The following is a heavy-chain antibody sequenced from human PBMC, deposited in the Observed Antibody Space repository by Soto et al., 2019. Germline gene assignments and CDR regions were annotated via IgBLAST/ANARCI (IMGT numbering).Heavy chain of an antibody. Sequence: VRLVQSGAEVKKPGASVKVSCKFSGFTLSDSSMDWVQQAPGKGLEWMGGCHPELGETIYPQKFQGRVTMTEDTSTDTAYMELSSLRSEDTAPYFCERHRAYVVASQLINLFDNWGQGALVTVSS. J-gene: IGHJ4*02. CDR2: CHPELGET. D-gene: IGHD5-12*01. V-gene: IGHV1-24*01. CDR1: GFTLSDSS. CDR3: ERHRAYVVASQLINLFDN.